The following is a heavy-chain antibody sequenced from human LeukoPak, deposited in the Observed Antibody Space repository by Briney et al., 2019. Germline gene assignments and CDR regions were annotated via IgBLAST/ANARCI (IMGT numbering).Heavy chain of an antibody. CDR3: ARHRSGGSQDDAFDI. J-gene: IGHJ3*02. D-gene: IGHD2-15*01. CDR2: IKEDGSEK. V-gene: IGHV3-7*01. Sequence: GGSLRLSCAASGFTFSSYWMTWVRQAPGKGLEWVADIKEDGSEKYYVDSVKGRFTISRQNAKSSLFLQMNSLRAEDTAVYYCARHRSGGSQDDAFDIWGRGTMVTVSS. CDR1: GFTFSSYW.